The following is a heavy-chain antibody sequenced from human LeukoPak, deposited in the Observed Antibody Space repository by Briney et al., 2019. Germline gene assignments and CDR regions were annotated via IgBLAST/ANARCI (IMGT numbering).Heavy chain of an antibody. CDR3: ARETQWLATAGY. D-gene: IGHD6-19*01. CDR2: ISSSSSYI. CDR1: GFTFSSYS. V-gene: IGHV3-21*01. Sequence: GSLSLSCAASGFTFSSYSMNWVRQAPGKGLAWVSSISSSSSYIYYADSVKGRFTISRDNAKNSLYLQMNSLRAEDTAVYYCARETQWLATAGYWGQGTLVTVSS. J-gene: IGHJ4*02.